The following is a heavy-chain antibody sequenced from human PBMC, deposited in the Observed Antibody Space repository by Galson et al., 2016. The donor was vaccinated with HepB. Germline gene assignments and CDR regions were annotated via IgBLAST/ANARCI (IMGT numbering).Heavy chain of an antibody. CDR1: GFTFSDYY. V-gene: IGHV3-11*06. CDR3: ARCPDDHGVYGYSYYYLDV. J-gene: IGHJ6*03. Sequence: SLRLSCAASGFTFSDYYMTWIRQAPGKGLEWVSYISSSNSYTTYADSVKGRFTISRDNAKNALYLEMNSLRVQDTAVYYCARCPDDHGVYGYSYYYLDVWGKGTPVTVSS. CDR2: ISSSNSYT. D-gene: IGHD4-17*01.